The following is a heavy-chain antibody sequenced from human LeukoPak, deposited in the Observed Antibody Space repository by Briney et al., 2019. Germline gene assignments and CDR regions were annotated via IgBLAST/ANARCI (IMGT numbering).Heavy chain of an antibody. V-gene: IGHV4-39*07. D-gene: IGHD1/OR15-1a*01. CDR2: IYYSGST. J-gene: IGHJ6*03. CDR3: ARRNPYAWNSASTYYYYYYMDV. CDR1: GGSISSSSYY. Sequence: SGTLSLTCTVSGGSISSSSYYWGWIRQPPGKGLEWIGSIYYSGSTYYNPSLKSRVTISVDTSKNQFSLKLNSVTAADTAVYYCARRNPYAWNSASTYYYYYYMDVWGKGTTVTISS.